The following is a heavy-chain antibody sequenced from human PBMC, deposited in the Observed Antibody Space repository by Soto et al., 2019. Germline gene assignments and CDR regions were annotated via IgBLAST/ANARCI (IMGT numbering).Heavy chain of an antibody. D-gene: IGHD3-16*02. CDR3: ATGGKYDSVWGSYRSGVYYYYGLDV. J-gene: IGHJ6*02. CDR2: FDPEDGET. CDR1: GYTLTELS. Sequence: ASVKVSCKVSGYTLTELSMHWVRQAPGKGLEWMGGFDPEDGETIYAQKFQGRVTMTEDTSTDTAYMELSSLRSEDTAVYYCATGGKYDSVWGSYRSGVYYYYGLDVWG. V-gene: IGHV1-24*01.